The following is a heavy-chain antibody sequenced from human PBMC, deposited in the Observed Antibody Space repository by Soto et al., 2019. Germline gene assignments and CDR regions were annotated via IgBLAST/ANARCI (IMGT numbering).Heavy chain of an antibody. CDR1: GFTFSSYA. CDR2: ISGSGGST. J-gene: IGHJ4*02. CDR3: AKDRLPYYGSGSYPWQ. V-gene: IGHV3-23*01. D-gene: IGHD3-10*01. Sequence: GGSLRLSCAASGFTFSSYAMSWVRQAPGKGLEWVSAISGSGGSTYYADSVKGRFTISRDNSKNTLYLQMNSLRAEDTAVYYCAKDRLPYYGSGSYPWQWGQGTLVTVSS.